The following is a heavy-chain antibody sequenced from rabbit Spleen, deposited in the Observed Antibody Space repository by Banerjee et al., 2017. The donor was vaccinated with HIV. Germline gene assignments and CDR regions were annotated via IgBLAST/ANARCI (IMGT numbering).Heavy chain of an antibody. CDR1: GFSFTSGYD. J-gene: IGHJ6*01. Sequence: QSLEESGGGLVQPGASLTLTCTASGFSFTSGYDMCWVRQAPGKGLEWIACIDAGSSGFTYFATWAKGRFTISSHNAQNTLYLQLNSLTAADTATYFCARDTSSSFSSYGMDLWGPGTLVTVS. CDR2: IDAGSSGFT. CDR3: ARDTSSSFSSYGMDL. V-gene: IGHV1S40*01. D-gene: IGHD1-1*01.